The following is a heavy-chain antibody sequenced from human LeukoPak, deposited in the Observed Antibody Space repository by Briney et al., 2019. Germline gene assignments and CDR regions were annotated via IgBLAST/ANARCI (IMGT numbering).Heavy chain of an antibody. D-gene: IGHD2-2*02. J-gene: IGHJ3*02. CDR1: GYSFTSYW. V-gene: IGHV5-51*01. Sequence: GESLKISCKGSGYSFTSYWIGWVRQMPGKGLEWMGIIYPGDSDTRYSPSFQGQVTISADKSISTAYLQWSSLKASDTAMYYCARRDIVVVPAAIPAFDIWGQGTMVTVS. CDR2: IYPGDSDT. CDR3: ARRDIVVVPAAIPAFDI.